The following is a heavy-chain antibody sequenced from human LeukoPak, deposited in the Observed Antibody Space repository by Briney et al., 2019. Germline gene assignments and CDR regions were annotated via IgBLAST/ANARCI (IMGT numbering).Heavy chain of an antibody. J-gene: IGHJ5*02. CDR2: INPNSGGT. Sequence: ASVKVSCKASGYTFTGYYMHWVRQAPGQGLEWMGWINPNSGGTNYAQKFQGRVTMTRDTSISTAYMELSRLRSDDTAVYYCARDGGRDWGNWFDPWGRGTLVTVSS. D-gene: IGHD2-15*01. V-gene: IGHV1-2*02. CDR3: ARDGGRDWGNWFDP. CDR1: GYTFTGYY.